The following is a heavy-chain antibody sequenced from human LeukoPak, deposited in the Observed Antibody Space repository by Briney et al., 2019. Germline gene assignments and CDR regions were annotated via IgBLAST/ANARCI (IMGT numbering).Heavy chain of an antibody. CDR1: GFTFSSYA. D-gene: IGHD6-19*01. V-gene: IGHV3-30-3*01. CDR3: ARAVAVYYFDY. Sequence: GGSLRLSCGASGFTFSSYAMHWVRQAPGKGLEWVAVISYDGSNKYYADSVKGRFTISRDNSKNTLYLQMNSLRAEDTAVYYCARAVAVYYFDYWGQGTLVTVSS. J-gene: IGHJ4*02. CDR2: ISYDGSNK.